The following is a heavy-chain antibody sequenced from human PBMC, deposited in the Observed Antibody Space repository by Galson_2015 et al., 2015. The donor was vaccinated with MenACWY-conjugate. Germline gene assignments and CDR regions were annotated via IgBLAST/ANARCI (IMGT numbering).Heavy chain of an antibody. CDR3: ARKIKAVAGENYYSTVWTS. D-gene: IGHD6-19*01. Sequence: SLRLSCAGSGFTFSNYWKSWVRQAPGKGLEWVANIKQDGSEKYYVDSVKGRFTISRDNAKISLYLQMNSLRAEDTAVYYCARKIKAVAGENYYSTVWTSGAKGPRSPSP. V-gene: IGHV3-7*03. CDR1: GFTFSNYW. J-gene: IGHJ6*02. CDR2: IKQDGSEK.